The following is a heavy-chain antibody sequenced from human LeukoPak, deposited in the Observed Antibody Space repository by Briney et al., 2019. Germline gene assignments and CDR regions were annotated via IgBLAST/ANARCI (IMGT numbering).Heavy chain of an antibody. CDR2: IQGDGST. D-gene: IGHD3-22*01. J-gene: IGHJ5*02. CDR3: ARGYSDNTQPFDP. CDR1: GFTFSSYA. V-gene: IGHV3-66*01. Sequence: GGSLRLSCAASGFTFSSYAMSWVRQAPGQGLEWVSRIQGDGSTFYADSVKGRLTISRDDSKNILYLQMNSLRAEDTAVYYCARGYSDNTQPFDPWGQGTLVTVSS.